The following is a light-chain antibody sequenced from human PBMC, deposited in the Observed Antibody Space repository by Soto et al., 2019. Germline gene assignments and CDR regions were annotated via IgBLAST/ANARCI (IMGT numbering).Light chain of an antibody. CDR1: SSDIGAYNY. V-gene: IGLV2-8*01. CDR2: EVT. CDR3: SSYSGSNTVL. J-gene: IGLJ2*01. Sequence: QSALTQPPSASGSPGQSITISCAGTSSDIGAYNYVSWYQQHPDKAPKLIIYEVTRRPSGVPARFSGSKSGNTASLTVSGLQAEDESDYYCSSYSGSNTVLFGGGTKLTVL.